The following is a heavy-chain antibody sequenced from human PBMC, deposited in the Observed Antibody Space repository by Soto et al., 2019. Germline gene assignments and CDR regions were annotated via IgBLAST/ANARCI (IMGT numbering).Heavy chain of an antibody. J-gene: IGHJ6*03. Sequence: SETLSLTCTVSGGSISSVGYYWSCIRQHPGKGLEWIGYIYYSGSTYYNPSLKSRVTISVDTSKNQFSLKLSSVTAADTAVYYCARDYRGGGRYCSSTSCLPYYYMDVWGKGTTVTVSS. CDR1: GGSISSVGYY. CDR2: IYYSGST. V-gene: IGHV4-31*03. D-gene: IGHD2-2*01. CDR3: ARDYRGGGRYCSSTSCLPYYYMDV.